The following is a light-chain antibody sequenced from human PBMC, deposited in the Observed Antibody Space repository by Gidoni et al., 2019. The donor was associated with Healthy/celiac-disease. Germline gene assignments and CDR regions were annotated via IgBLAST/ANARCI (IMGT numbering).Light chain of an antibody. CDR2: AAS. CDR1: QGISSY. V-gene: IGKV1-8*01. CDR3: QQYYSYPLYT. J-gene: IGKJ2*01. Sequence: AIRITQSPSSLSASTGDRVTITCRASQGISSYLAWYQQKPGKAPKLLIYAASTLQSGVPSRFSGSGSWTDCTLTISCLQSEDFATYYCQQYYSYPLYTFGQGTKLEIK.